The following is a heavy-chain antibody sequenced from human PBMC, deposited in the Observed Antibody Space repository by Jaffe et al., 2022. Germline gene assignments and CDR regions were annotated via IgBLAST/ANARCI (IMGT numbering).Heavy chain of an antibody. Sequence: QVQLVQSGAEVKKPGASVKVSCKASGYTFTGYYMHWVRQAPGQGLEWMGRINPNSGGTNYAQKFQGRVTMTRDTSISTAYMELSRLRSDDTAVYYCARSPITMVQGVISYPYYYYYYYMDVWGKGTTVTVSS. CDR2: INPNSGGT. D-gene: IGHD3-10*01. V-gene: IGHV1-2*06. CDR1: GYTFTGYY. CDR3: ARSPITMVQGVISYPYYYYYYYMDV. J-gene: IGHJ6*03.